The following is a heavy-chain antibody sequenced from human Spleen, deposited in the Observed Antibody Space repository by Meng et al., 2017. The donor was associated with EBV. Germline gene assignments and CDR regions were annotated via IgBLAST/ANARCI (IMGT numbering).Heavy chain of an antibody. D-gene: IGHD3-16*01. V-gene: IGHV4-34*12. CDR3: ATGWGKANY. J-gene: IGHJ4*02. Sequence: QVHLQQWGAGLLKPSETLSLTCTVYGDSFSAYYWRWIRQPPGRGVEWIGDVIHSGNTSYSPSLKSRVTISVDTSKRQFSLKLRSMTAADTAVYYCATGWGKANYWGQGTLVTVSS. CDR2: VIHSGNT. CDR1: GDSFSAYY.